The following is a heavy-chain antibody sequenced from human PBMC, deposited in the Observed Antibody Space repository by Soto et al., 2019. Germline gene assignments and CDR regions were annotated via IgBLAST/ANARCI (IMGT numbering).Heavy chain of an antibody. V-gene: IGHV3-23*01. D-gene: IGHD5-18*01. Sequence: GGSLRLSCAASGFTFSSYAMSWVRQAPGKGLEWVSSISESGDSTSYAESVRGRFTISRDDSKDTLYLQMNSLRAEDTAVYSCAKSRIQGWTKGLYDHWGQGTLVTVSS. CDR1: GFTFSSYA. CDR2: ISESGDST. CDR3: AKSRIQGWTKGLYDH. J-gene: IGHJ4*02.